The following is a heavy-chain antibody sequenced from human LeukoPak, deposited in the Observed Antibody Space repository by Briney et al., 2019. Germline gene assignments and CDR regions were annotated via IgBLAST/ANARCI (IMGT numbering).Heavy chain of an antibody. Sequence: GGSLRLSCAASGFTFSRYSMNWVRQAPGKGLEWVPSISSSSSYIYYADSVKGRFTISRDNAKNSLYLQMNSLRAEDTAVYYCARDRSADYYGSELYGMDVWGKGTTVTVSS. D-gene: IGHD3-10*01. J-gene: IGHJ6*04. V-gene: IGHV3-21*01. CDR1: GFTFSRYS. CDR2: ISSSSSYI. CDR3: ARDRSADYYGSELYGMDV.